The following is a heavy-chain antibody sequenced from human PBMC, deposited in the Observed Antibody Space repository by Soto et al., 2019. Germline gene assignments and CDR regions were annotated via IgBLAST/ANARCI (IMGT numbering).Heavy chain of an antibody. Sequence: QVQLVQSGAEVKKPGSSVKVCCKASGGTLSSYAISWVRQAPGQGLEWMGGIIPIFGTANYAQKFQGRVTITADESTSTAYMELSSLRSEDTAVYYCARASWFGELSPYYFDYWGQGTLVTVSS. CDR2: IIPIFGTA. D-gene: IGHD3-10*01. CDR3: ARASWFGELSPYYFDY. V-gene: IGHV1-69*01. J-gene: IGHJ4*02. CDR1: GGTLSSYA.